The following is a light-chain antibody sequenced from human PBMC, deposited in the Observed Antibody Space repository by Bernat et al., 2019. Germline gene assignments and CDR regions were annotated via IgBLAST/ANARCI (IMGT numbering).Light chain of an antibody. CDR3: KSYTTTSAPYV. J-gene: IGLJ1*01. CDR2: NVT. Sequence: QSALTQPASVSGSPGQSITISCTGTSSDIGAYNYVSWYQQHPGKAPKLLICNVTNRPSGVSSRFSGSKSGNTASLTISGLQADDEADYYCKSYTTTSAPYVFGTGTKVTVL. CDR1: SSDIGAYNY. V-gene: IGLV2-14*03.